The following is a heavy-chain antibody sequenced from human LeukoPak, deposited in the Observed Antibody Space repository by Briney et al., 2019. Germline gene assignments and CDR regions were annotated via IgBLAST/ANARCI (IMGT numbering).Heavy chain of an antibody. Sequence: SETLSLTCTVSGGSISGHYWSWIRQPAGKEPEWIGRVHTTGGTDYNPSLKSRLTMSVDTSKNQFSLHLTSVTAADTAVYYCAKGGESSLPFDYWGQGTLVTVSS. CDR3: AKGGESSLPFDY. J-gene: IGHJ4*02. CDR2: VHTTGGT. D-gene: IGHD3-10*01. CDR1: GGSISGHY. V-gene: IGHV4-4*07.